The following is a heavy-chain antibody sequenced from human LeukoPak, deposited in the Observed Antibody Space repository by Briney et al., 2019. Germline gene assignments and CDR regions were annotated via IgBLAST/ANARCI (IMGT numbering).Heavy chain of an antibody. CDR1: GFTFSDYY. CDR2: IYYSGST. CDR3: ARGGVISGWYRVPHGWFDP. V-gene: IGHV4-59*01. D-gene: IGHD6-19*01. J-gene: IGHJ5*02. Sequence: GSLPLSCAASGFTFSDYYMSWIRQPPGKGLEWIGYIYYSGSTNYNPSLKSRVTISVDTSKNQFSLKLSSVTAADTAVYYCARGGVISGWYRVPHGWFDPWGQGTLVTVSS.